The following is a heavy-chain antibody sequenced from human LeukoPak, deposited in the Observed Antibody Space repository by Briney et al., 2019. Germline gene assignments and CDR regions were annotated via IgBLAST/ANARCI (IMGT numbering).Heavy chain of an antibody. J-gene: IGHJ4*02. CDR1: GASISSYY. D-gene: IGHD3-10*01. CDR2: ISYSGST. CDR3: ARQPELYFFDY. V-gene: IGHV4-59*08. Sequence: SETLSLTCTVSGASISSYYWSWIRQPPGKGLEWIGYISYSGSTNYNPSLKSRVTISADTSKNQVSLTLSSVTAADTAVYYCARQPELYFFDYWGQGTLVTVFS.